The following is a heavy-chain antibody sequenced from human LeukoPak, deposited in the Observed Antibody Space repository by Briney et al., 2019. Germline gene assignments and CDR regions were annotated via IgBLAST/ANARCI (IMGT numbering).Heavy chain of an antibody. Sequence: GGSLRPSCAASGFPFSSHAMSWVRQPPGKGLEWVAAISNGKTYYAGSVRGRFAISRDDSTNTVYLHMNSLRDEDTALYHCVREAGYCAPVCVKTNWFDPWGQGTLVTVSS. CDR3: VREAGYCAPVCVKTNWFDP. CDR1: GFPFSSHA. D-gene: IGHD2-15*01. J-gene: IGHJ5*02. CDR2: ISNGKT. V-gene: IGHV3-23*01.